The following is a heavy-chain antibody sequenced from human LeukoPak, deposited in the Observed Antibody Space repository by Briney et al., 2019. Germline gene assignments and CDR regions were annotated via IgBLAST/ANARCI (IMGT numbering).Heavy chain of an antibody. CDR3: ARVGYSYGYYEHDY. Sequence: PSETLSLTCTVSGGSISSSSYYWGWIRQPPGKGLEWIGSIYYSGSTYYNSSLKSRVTISVDTSKNQFSLKLSSVTAADTAVYYCARVGYSYGYYEHDYWGQGTLVTVSS. V-gene: IGHV4-39*07. J-gene: IGHJ4*02. D-gene: IGHD5-18*01. CDR2: IYYSGST. CDR1: GGSISSSSYY.